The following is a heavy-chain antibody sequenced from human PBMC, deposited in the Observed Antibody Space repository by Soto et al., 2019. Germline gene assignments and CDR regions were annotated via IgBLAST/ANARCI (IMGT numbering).Heavy chain of an antibody. D-gene: IGHD5-12*01. CDR1: GFTFDDYA. Sequence: GGSLRLSCAASGFTFDDYAMHWVRQAPGKGLGWVSGISWNSGSIGYADSVKGRFTISRDNAKNSLYLQMNSLRSEDTALYYCAKDMGYDLSPLGYFDYWGQGTLVTVSS. J-gene: IGHJ4*02. CDR2: ISWNSGSI. V-gene: IGHV3-9*01. CDR3: AKDMGYDLSPLGYFDY.